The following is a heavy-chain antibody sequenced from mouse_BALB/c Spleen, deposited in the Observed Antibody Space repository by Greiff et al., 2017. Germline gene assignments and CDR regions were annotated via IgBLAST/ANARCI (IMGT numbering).Heavy chain of an antibody. CDR3: TRGEYDSFAY. Sequence: LQQPGSELVRPGASVKLSCKASGYTFTSYWMHWVKQRPGQGLEWIGNIYPGSGSTNYDEKFTSKATLTVDTSSSTAYMQRSSLTSEDSAVYYCTRGEYDSFAYWGQGTLVTVSA. CDR1: GYTFTSYW. V-gene: IGHV1S22*01. D-gene: IGHD2-4*01. J-gene: IGHJ3*01. CDR2: IYPGSGST.